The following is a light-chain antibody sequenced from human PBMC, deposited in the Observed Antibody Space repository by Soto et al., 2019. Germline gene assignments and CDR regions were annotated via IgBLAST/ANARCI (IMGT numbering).Light chain of an antibody. J-gene: IGLJ3*02. CDR1: SSDVGAYIY. V-gene: IGLV2-14*01. CDR3: SSYTTTNTLV. CDR2: EVN. Sequence: QSALTQPASVSGSPGQSITISCTGTSSDVGAYIYVSWYQHHPGKAPKLMIYEVNNRPSGVSNRFSGSKSDNTASLTISGLQAEDEADYYCSSYTTTNTLVFGGGTKVTVL.